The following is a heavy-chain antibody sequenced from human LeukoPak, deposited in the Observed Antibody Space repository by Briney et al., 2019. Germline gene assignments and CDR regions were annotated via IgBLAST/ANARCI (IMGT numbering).Heavy chain of an antibody. D-gene: IGHD6-13*01. CDR1: GFTFSTYS. V-gene: IGHV3-23*01. CDR3: AKDPIYRRIAAAGTSYLDY. J-gene: IGHJ4*02. CDR2: LSAGKQVP. Sequence: PGGSLRLSCLASGFTFSTYSLSWVRQAPGKGLEWVSALSAGKQVPYYADSVKGRFTVSRDNSKNTLYLQLSSLRAEDTAVYYCAKDPIYRRIAAAGTSYLDYWGQGTLVTVSS.